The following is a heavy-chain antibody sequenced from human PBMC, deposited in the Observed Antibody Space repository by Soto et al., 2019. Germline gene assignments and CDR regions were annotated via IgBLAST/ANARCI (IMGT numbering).Heavy chain of an antibody. J-gene: IGHJ4*02. CDR2: IHFSGST. D-gene: IGHD6-19*01. CDR3: SGVGRAWYGVFD. V-gene: IGHV4-59*01. Sequence: QVQLQESGPGLVKPSETLSLTCTVSGGSMNTNYWTWIRQPPGKALEWIGQIHFSGSTNYNPSLLSQVRIPVHTATNRFSLTMTSVTASDTAVYYCSGVGRAWYGVFDWGQGTLVTVSS. CDR1: GGSMNTNY.